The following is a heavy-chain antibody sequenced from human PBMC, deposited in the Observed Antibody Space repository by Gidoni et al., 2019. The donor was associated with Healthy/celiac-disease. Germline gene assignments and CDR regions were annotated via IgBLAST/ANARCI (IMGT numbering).Heavy chain of an antibody. CDR3: ATPARGDWYFDL. CDR2: IYYSGST. D-gene: IGHD1-26*01. V-gene: IGHV4-59*01. Sequence: QVQLQASGPVLVKPSETLSLTCTVSGASISRYYWSWIRQPPGKGLEWIGYIYYSGSTNYNPSLKSRVTISVDTSKNQFSLKLSSVTAADTAVYYCATPARGDWYFDLWGRGTLVTVSS. CDR1: GASISRYY. J-gene: IGHJ2*01.